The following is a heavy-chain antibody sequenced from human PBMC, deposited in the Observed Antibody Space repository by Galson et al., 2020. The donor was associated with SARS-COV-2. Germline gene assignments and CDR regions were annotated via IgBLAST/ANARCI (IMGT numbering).Heavy chain of an antibody. D-gene: IGHD2-8*01. CDR3: VNTPGVGQLIDH. Sequence: GGSLRLSCVASGFTFSNYAISWVRQTPRKGLEWVSGISASGTSPWYADSVNGRFTISRDNSKNTLYLQMNNLRAEDTAVYYCVNTPGVGQLIDHWGQGTLVTVSS. CDR1: GFTFSNYA. CDR2: ISASGTSP. J-gene: IGHJ4*02. V-gene: IGHV3-23*01.